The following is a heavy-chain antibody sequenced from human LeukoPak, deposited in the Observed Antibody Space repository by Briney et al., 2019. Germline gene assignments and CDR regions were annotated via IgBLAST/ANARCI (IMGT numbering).Heavy chain of an antibody. V-gene: IGHV3-21*01. D-gene: IGHD2-2*01. CDR3: ARDMVWGHDIVVVPAALDAFDI. CDR1: GFTLSSYS. CDR2: ISSSSSYI. Sequence: GGSLRLSCAASGFTLSSYSMNWVRQAPGKGLEWVSPISSSSSYIYYADSVKGRFTISRDNAKNSLYLQMNSLRAEDTAVYYCARDMVWGHDIVVVPAALDAFDIWGQGTMVTVSS. J-gene: IGHJ3*02.